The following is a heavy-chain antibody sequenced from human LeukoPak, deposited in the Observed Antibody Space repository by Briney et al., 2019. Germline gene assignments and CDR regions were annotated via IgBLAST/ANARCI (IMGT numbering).Heavy chain of an antibody. CDR2: ISGSGGST. CDR3: ARTLNYDYVWGSYRYSPPNDAFDI. CDR1: GFTFSSYA. D-gene: IGHD3-16*02. J-gene: IGHJ3*02. Sequence: GGSLRLSCAASGFTFSSYAMSWVRQAPGKGLDWVSAISGSGGSTYYADSVKGRFTISRDNSKNTLYLQMNSLRAEDTAVYYCARTLNYDYVWGSYRYSPPNDAFDIWGQGTMVTVSS. V-gene: IGHV3-23*01.